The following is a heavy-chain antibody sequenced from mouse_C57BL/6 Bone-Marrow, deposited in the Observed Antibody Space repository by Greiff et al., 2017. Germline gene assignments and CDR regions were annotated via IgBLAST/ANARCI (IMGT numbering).Heavy chain of an antibody. CDR2: INPSSGYT. CDR1: GYTFTSYT. V-gene: IGHV1-4*01. J-gene: IGHJ1*03. D-gene: IGHD1-3*01. CDR3: AIKGSSVPHWYFDV. Sequence: QVQLQQSGAELARPGASVKMSCKASGYTFTSYTMHWVKQRPGQGLEWIGYINPSSGYTTYNQKFKDKATLTADKSSSTAYMQLSSLTAEDSAVYYCAIKGSSVPHWYFDVWGTGTTVTVSS.